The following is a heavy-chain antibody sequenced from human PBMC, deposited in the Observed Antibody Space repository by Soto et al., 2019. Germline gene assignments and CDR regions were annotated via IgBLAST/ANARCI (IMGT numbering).Heavy chain of an antibody. J-gene: IGHJ6*02. Sequence: QVQLVQSGAEVKKPGSSVKVSCKASGGTFSSYAISWVRQAPGQGLEWMGGIIPIFGTANYAQKFQGRVTITADESTSTAYMELSSLRSEDTAVYYCARGPDTAMVNYYYYGMDVLGQGTTVTVSS. CDR3: ARGPDTAMVNYYYYGMDV. CDR1: GGTFSSYA. V-gene: IGHV1-69*01. CDR2: IIPIFGTA. D-gene: IGHD5-18*01.